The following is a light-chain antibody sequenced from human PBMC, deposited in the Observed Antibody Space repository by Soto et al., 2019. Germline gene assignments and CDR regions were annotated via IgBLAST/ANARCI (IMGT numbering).Light chain of an antibody. J-gene: IGKJ4*01. CDR3: RHDDTPPT. V-gene: IGKV1-17*01. CDR2: AAS. CDR1: YNFRTH. Sequence: DTPMTQSPPSLSASVGDRITVTCTASYNFRTHLAWYTQYTGKAPPRLIHAASTLKTGIPSRFSGSGSGPDFTLTISSLQPEDFAPYYCRHDDTPPTFGGGNKGDSK.